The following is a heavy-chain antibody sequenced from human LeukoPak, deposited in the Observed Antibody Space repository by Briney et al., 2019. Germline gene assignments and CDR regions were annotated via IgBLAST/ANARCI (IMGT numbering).Heavy chain of an antibody. CDR3: GTGSGSGSFESLDY. J-gene: IGHJ4*02. CDR2: FDPEDGET. Sequence: ASVKVSCKVSGYTLTELSMHWVRQAPGKGLEWMGGFDPEDGETIYAQKFQGRVTMTEDTSTDTAYMELISLRSEDTAVYYCGTGSGSGSFESLDYWGQGTLVTVSS. D-gene: IGHD3-10*01. V-gene: IGHV1-24*01. CDR1: GYTLTELS.